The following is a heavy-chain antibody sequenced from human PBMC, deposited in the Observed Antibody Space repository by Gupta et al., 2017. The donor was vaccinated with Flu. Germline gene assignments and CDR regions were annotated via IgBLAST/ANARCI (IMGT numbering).Heavy chain of an antibody. Sequence: QVQLQQWGAGLLKPSETLSLTCAVYNASLSGSYWSWIRQPPGKGPEWIGEIDHSGGTNYNPSLKSRVTMSVDTSKNQFSLNLYSVTAADTAIYYCTRLGGFTVGYNWFDPWGQGTPGHRLL. J-gene: IGHJ5*02. CDR2: IDHSGGT. D-gene: IGHD4-11*01. V-gene: IGHV4-34*01. CDR3: TRLGGFTVGYNWFDP. CDR1: NASLSGSY.